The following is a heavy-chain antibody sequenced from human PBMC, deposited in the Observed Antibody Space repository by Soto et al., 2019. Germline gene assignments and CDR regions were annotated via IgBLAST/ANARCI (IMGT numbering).Heavy chain of an antibody. J-gene: IGHJ3*02. CDR1: GYTFASYG. D-gene: IGHD2-15*01. CDR2: ISAYNGNT. V-gene: IGHV1-18*01. Sequence: ASVKVSCKASGYTFASYGISWVRQAPGQGLEWMGWISAYNGNTNYAQKLQGRVTMTTDTSTSTAYMELRSLRSDDTAVCYCARDRCSGGSCYHDAFDIWGQGTMVTVSS. CDR3: ARDRCSGGSCYHDAFDI.